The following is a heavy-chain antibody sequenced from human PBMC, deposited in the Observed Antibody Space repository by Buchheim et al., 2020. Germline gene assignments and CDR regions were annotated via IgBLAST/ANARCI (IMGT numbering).Heavy chain of an antibody. V-gene: IGHV3-7*03. J-gene: IGHJ4*02. D-gene: IGHD3-10*01. CDR1: GFTFSNFW. Sequence: EVQLVESGGGLVQPGGSLRLSCAASGFTFSNFWMTWVRQAPGKGLEWVANIKQDGSEKYYVDSVKGRFTISRDNATNSLCLQVNSLRAEDTAVYYCARGRGLDCWGQGTL. CDR2: IKQDGSEK. CDR3: ARGRGLDC.